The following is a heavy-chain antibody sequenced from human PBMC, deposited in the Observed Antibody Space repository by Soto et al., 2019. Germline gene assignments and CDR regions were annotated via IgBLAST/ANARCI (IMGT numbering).Heavy chain of an antibody. CDR3: TRPASDFWSGYSPYYYYYMDV. CDR1: GFTFGDYA. J-gene: IGHJ6*03. Sequence: GGSLRLSCTASGFTFGDYAMSWFRQAPGKGLEWVGFIRSKAYGGTTEYAASVKGRFTISRDDSKSIAYLQMNSLKTEDTAVYYCTRPASDFWSGYSPYYYYYMDVWGKGTTVTVSS. V-gene: IGHV3-49*03. D-gene: IGHD3-3*01. CDR2: IRSKAYGGTT.